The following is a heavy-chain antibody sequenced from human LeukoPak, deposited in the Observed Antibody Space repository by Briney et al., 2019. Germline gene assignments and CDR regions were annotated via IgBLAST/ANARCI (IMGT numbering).Heavy chain of an antibody. CDR2: IIPIFGTA. CDR1: GGTFSSYA. Sequence: GASVKVSCKASGGTFSSYAISWVRQAPGQGLGWMGGIIPIFGTANYAQKFQGRVTITADESTSTAYMELSSLRSEDTAVYYCAREYNYRNGYYGSGIQRSGFYYYYYGMDVWGQGTTVTVSS. V-gene: IGHV1-69*13. CDR3: AREYNYRNGYYGSGIQRSGFYYYYYGMDV. J-gene: IGHJ6*02. D-gene: IGHD3-10*01.